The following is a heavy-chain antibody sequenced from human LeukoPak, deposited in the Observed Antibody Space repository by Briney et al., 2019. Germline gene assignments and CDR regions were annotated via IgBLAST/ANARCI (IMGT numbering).Heavy chain of an antibody. V-gene: IGHV4-59*01. Sequence: SETLSLTCSVSGGSISNYYWGWIRQPPGKRQEWIGYIYYSGSTYYNPSLKSRATISVDTSKNQFSLQLSSVAAADTAVYFCARVPPYNSGYGGSDYWGQGTLVTVSS. J-gene: IGHJ4*02. D-gene: IGHD5-18*01. CDR1: GGSISNYY. CDR3: ARVPPYNSGYGGSDY. CDR2: IYYSGST.